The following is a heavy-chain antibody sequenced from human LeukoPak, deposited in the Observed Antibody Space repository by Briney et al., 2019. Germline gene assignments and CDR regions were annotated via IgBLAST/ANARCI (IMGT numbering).Heavy chain of an antibody. CDR3: VDDFWSGYSAMG. CDR1: GFPFSNYA. CDR2: INNNGGST. V-gene: IGHV3-64D*09. D-gene: IGHD3-3*01. Sequence: PGGSLRLSCSASGFPFSNYAMHWVRQAPGKGLEYVSGINNNGGSTYYADSVKGRFSISRDNSKNAVYLQMSSLGPEDTAVYYCVDDFWSGYSAMGWGQGTLVTVSS. J-gene: IGHJ4*02.